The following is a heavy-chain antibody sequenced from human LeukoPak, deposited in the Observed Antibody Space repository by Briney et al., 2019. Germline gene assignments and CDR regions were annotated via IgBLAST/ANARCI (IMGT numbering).Heavy chain of an antibody. CDR2: IIPIFGTA. CDR1: GGTFSSYA. Sequence: SVKVSCKASGGTFSSYAISWLRQAPGQGLEWMGGIIPIFGTANYAQKFQGRVTITADESTSTAYMELSSLRSEDTAVYYCARATVTTKGPFDYWGQGTLVTVSS. J-gene: IGHJ4*02. CDR3: ARATVTTKGPFDY. D-gene: IGHD4-11*01. V-gene: IGHV1-69*13.